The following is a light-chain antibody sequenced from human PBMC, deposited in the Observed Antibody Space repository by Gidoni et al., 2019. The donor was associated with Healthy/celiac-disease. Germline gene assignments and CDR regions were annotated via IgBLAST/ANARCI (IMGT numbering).Light chain of an antibody. CDR3: QSADSSGTYVV. V-gene: IGLV3-25*03. CDR2: KDS. J-gene: IGLJ2*01. Sequence: SYELPQPPSVSVSPGQTARITCSGDALPTQYAYWYQQKPGQAPVLVIYKDSERPSGIPERFSGSSSGTTVTLTISGVQAEDGADYYCQSADSSGTYVVFGGGTKLTVL. CDR1: ALPTQY.